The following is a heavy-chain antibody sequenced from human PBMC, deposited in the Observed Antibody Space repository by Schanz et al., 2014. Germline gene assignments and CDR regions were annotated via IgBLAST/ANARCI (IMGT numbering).Heavy chain of an antibody. V-gene: IGHV4-59*01. J-gene: IGHJ4*02. CDR2: VYYSGST. CDR1: GASTRGYY. D-gene: IGHD1-1*01. CDR3: ARDRGTGERYFDH. Sequence: QVQLQESGPGLMRPSETLSLTCTVAGASTRGYYWTWIRRTPQHGLQWIGYVYYSGSTSYNPSLESGVSISFDTSKNQFFLRLNSVTAADTGVYYCARDRGTGERYFDHWGQGILVTVSS.